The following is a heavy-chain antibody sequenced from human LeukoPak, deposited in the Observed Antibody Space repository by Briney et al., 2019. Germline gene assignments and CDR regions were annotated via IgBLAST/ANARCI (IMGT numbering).Heavy chain of an antibody. CDR2: ISPNSGGT. CDR3: ARDRYPELTRQFDP. V-gene: IGHV1-2*02. CDR1: GYTFTGYY. Sequence: ASVKVSCKASGYTFTGYYMHWVRQAPGQGLEWMGWISPNSGGTNYAQKFQGRVTMTRDTSISTAYMELSRLRSDDTAVYYCARDRYPELTRQFDPWGQGTLVTVSS. J-gene: IGHJ5*02. D-gene: IGHD1-14*01.